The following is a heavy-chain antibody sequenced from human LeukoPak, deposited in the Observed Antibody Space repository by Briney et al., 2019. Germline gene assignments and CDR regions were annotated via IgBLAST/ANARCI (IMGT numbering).Heavy chain of an antibody. V-gene: IGHV3-66*02. CDR3: ARNLDYYYMDF. CDR2: IYSGGST. Sequence: GGSLRLSCAASGFTVSSNYMSWVRQAPGKGLEWVSVIYSGGSTYYADSVKGRFTISRDNSKNTLYLQMNSLRAEDAAVYYCARNLDYYYMDFWGKGTTVTVSS. CDR1: GFTVSSNY. J-gene: IGHJ6*03.